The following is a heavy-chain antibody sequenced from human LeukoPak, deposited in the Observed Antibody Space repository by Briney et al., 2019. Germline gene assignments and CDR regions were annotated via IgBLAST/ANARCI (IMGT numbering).Heavy chain of an antibody. CDR1: GGSISPYY. Sequence: PSAPLSLTCTVSGGSISPYYWTWIRPSAGKGLEFIGRIHSGGTTKYNPSLASRVRFSVETSNNQASLSLSSVTAADTATYFDSRDSPHGYTLGHRYYFMDVWGKGTTVTVS. CDR3: SRDSPHGYTLGHRYYFMDV. CDR2: IHSGGTT. J-gene: IGHJ6*03. V-gene: IGHV4-4*07. D-gene: IGHD5-18*01.